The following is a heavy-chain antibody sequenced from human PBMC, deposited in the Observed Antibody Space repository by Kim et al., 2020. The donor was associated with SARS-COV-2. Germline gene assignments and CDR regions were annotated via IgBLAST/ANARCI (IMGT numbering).Heavy chain of an antibody. J-gene: IGHJ6*02. Sequence: GGSLRLSCTASGFTFCDYAMSWFRQAPGKGLEWVGFIRSKAYGGTTEYAASVKGRFTISRDDSKSIAYLQMNSLKTEDTAVYYCTRDLLWWFGESRGGMDVWGQGTTVTVSS. V-gene: IGHV3-49*03. CDR2: IRSKAYGGTT. CDR1: GFTFCDYA. CDR3: TRDLLWWFGESRGGMDV. D-gene: IGHD3-10*01.